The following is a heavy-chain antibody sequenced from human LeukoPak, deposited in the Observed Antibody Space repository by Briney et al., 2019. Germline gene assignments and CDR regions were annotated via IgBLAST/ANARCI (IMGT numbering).Heavy chain of an antibody. J-gene: IGHJ4*02. V-gene: IGHV4-34*01. CDR2: IDHSGNT. D-gene: IGHD2-21*01. CDR3: ARQGSISAFDF. CDR1: IGSFSGYH. Sequence: PSETLFLTCAVYIGSFSGYHWSWIRQPPGRGLEWIGEIDHSGNTKHNPSLKSRVTISADTSKNQFSLELRTLSAADTAVYFCARQGSISAFDFWGRGTLVTVSS.